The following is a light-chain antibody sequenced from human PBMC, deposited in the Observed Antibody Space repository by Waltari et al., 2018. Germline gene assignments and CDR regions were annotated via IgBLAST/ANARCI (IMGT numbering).Light chain of an antibody. V-gene: IGLV2-14*03. CDR3: SSYTSSSTVV. CDR2: DVS. CDR1: SSDVGGYNY. J-gene: IGLJ2*01. Sequence: QSALTQPASVSGSPGQSITISCPGTSSDVGGYNYVPWYQQHPGKAPKLMIYDVSNRPSGVSNRFSGSKSGNTASLTISGLQAEDEADYYCSSYTSSSTVVFGGGTKLTVL.